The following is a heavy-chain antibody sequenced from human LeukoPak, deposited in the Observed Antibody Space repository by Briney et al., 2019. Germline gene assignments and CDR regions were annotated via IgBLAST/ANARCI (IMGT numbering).Heavy chain of an antibody. Sequence: NPSETLSLTCTLSVYSISIGYYWSWIGQPAGKGLDWIERIYTSESINYNPSLRSGDTLSVDTSRNQFSLNQSSATAEDTPLYYSARGRRRGSTSHFAFDIGGQGTMVTVS. V-gene: IGHV4-4*07. CDR2: IYTSESI. D-gene: IGHD2-2*01. CDR3: ARGRRRGSTSHFAFDI. CDR1: VYSISIGYY. J-gene: IGHJ3*02.